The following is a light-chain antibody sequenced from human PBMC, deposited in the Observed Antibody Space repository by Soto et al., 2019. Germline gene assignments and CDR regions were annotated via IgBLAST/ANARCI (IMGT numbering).Light chain of an antibody. CDR1: SSDVGAYNY. CDR3: SSYAGRHSYV. Sequence: TQPPSANGSPGQSVTISCTGTSSDVGAYNYVSWYQQHPGKAPRLMIYDVSKRPSGVPDRFSGSKSGNTASLTVSGLQAEDEADYFCSSYAGRHSYVFGAGTKVTVL. V-gene: IGLV2-8*01. CDR2: DVS. J-gene: IGLJ1*01.